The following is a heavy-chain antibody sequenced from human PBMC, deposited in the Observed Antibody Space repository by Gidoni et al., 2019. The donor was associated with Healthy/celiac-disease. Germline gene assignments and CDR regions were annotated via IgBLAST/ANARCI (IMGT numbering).Heavy chain of an antibody. CDR3: AKVGTMVRGFDDAFDI. J-gene: IGHJ3*02. D-gene: IGHD3-10*01. CDR1: GFTFSTYD. Sequence: QVKLVESGGGVVQPGRSLRLSCAASGFTFSTYDIHWVRQAPGKGLEWVAVISFDGSNQYYADSLKGRFTISRDNSKNTLYLQLNSLRAEDTAVYYCAKVGTMVRGFDDAFDIWGQGTMVTVSS. V-gene: IGHV3-30*18. CDR2: ISFDGSNQ.